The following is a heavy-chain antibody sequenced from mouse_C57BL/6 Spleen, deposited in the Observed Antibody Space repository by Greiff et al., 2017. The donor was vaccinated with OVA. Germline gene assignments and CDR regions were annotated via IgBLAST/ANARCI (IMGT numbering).Heavy chain of an antibody. V-gene: IGHV1-81*01. J-gene: IGHJ1*03. CDR3: ARYYGSSVWYFDV. CDR2: IYPRSGNT. CDR1: GYTFTSYG. D-gene: IGHD1-1*01. Sequence: VQLQQSGAELARPGASVKLSCKASGYTFTSYGISWVKQRTGQGLEWIGEIYPRSGNTYYNEKFKGKATLTADKSSSTAYMELRSLTSEDSAVYFCARYYGSSVWYFDVWGTGITVTVSS.